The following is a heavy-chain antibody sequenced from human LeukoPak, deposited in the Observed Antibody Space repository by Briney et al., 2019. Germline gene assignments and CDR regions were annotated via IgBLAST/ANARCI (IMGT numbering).Heavy chain of an antibody. D-gene: IGHD3-10*01. V-gene: IGHV4-4*02. CDR3: ASNHAPDGSGSYSDY. CDR2: MYHSGST. Sequence: PSGTLSLTCAVSGGSLSSSNWWRWVRQPPGKGLEWIGEMYHSGSTNYNPSLKSRVTISVDKSKNQFSLKLSSVTAADTAVYYCASNHAPDGSGSYSDYWGQGTLVTVSS. CDR1: GGSLSSSNW. J-gene: IGHJ4*02.